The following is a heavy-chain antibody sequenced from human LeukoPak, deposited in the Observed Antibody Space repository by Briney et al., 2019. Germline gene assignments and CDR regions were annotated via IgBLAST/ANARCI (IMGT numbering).Heavy chain of an antibody. CDR2: INPKSGGT. V-gene: IGHV1-2*02. D-gene: IGHD2-15*01. CDR1: GYTFTGYF. CDR3: ARVVVDSLNWFDP. J-gene: IGHJ5*02. Sequence: ASVKVSCKASGYTFTGYFLHWVRQAPGQGLEWMGWINPKSGGTNYAQTFQGGVTMTRDTSISTAYMELSRLTSDDTAVYYCARVVVDSLNWFDPWGKGTLVTVSS.